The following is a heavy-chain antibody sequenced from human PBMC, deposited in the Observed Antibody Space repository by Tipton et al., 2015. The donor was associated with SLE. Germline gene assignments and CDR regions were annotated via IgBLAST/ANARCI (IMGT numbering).Heavy chain of an antibody. V-gene: IGHV3-30*02. D-gene: IGHD3-22*01. J-gene: IGHJ4*02. Sequence: SGFTFSSYGMHWVRQAPGKGLEWGAFIRYDGSNKYYADSVKGRFTISRHNSKNTLYLQMNSLRAEDTAVYYCARVRYYYDSSGYYSGPIDYWGPGTLVTVSS. CDR2: IRYDGSNK. CDR3: ARVRYYYDSSGYYSGPIDY. CDR1: GFTFSSYG.